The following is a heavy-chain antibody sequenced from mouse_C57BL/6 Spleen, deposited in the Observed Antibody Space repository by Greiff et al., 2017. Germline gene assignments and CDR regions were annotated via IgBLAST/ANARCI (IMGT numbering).Heavy chain of an antibody. CDR1: GYTFTSYW. Sequence: QVQLQQPGAELVKPGASVKLSCKASGYTFTSYWMHWVKQRPGQGLEWIGMIHPNSGSTNYNEKFKSKATLTVDKSSSTAYMQLSSLTSEDSAVYYGARLTTEGYFDYWGQGTTLTVSS. CDR2: IHPNSGST. D-gene: IGHD1-1*01. V-gene: IGHV1-64*01. J-gene: IGHJ2*01. CDR3: ARLTTEGYFDY.